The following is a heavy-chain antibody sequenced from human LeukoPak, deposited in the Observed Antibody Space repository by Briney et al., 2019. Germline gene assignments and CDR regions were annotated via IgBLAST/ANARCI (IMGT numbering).Heavy chain of an antibody. CDR1: GLTFSSYE. CDR2: ISSSGSTI. D-gene: IGHD6-13*01. J-gene: IGHJ4*02. V-gene: IGHV3-48*03. CDR3: VASSWAYYFDY. Sequence: GGSLRLSCAASGLTFSSYEMNWVRQAPGKGLEWVSYISSSGSTIYYADSVKGRFTISRDNAKNSQYLQMNSLRVEDTAVYYCVASSWAYYFDYWGQGTLVTVSS.